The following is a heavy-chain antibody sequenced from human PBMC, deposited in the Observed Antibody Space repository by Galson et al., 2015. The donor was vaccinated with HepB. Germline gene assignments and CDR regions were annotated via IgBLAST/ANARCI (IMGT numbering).Heavy chain of an antibody. CDR1: GFSLSTSGVG. CDR2: IYWDDDK. D-gene: IGHD6-13*01. J-gene: IGHJ4*02. CDR3: AHRWKAGYSSSWDGSAYYFDY. V-gene: IGHV2-5*02. Sequence: PALVKPTQTLTLTCTFSGFSLSTSGVGVGWIRQPPGKALEWLALIYWDDDKRYSPSPKSRLTITKDTSKNQVVLTMTNMDPVDTATYSCAHRWKAGYSSSWDGSAYYFDYWGQGTLVTVSS.